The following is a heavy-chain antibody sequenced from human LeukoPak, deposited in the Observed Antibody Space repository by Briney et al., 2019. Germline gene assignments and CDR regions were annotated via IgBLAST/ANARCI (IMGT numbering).Heavy chain of an antibody. CDR3: AKDARRSSGWYFFDH. CDR2: ISGSSSYI. V-gene: IGHV3-21*01. CDR1: GFTFSRYS. J-gene: IGHJ4*02. D-gene: IGHD6-19*01. Sequence: GGSLRLSCAASGFTFSRYSMSWVRQAPGKGLEWVSSISGSSSYIYYADSVKGRFTISRDNAKNSLYLQMNSLRAEDTAVYYCAKDARRSSGWYFFDHWGQGTLVTVSS.